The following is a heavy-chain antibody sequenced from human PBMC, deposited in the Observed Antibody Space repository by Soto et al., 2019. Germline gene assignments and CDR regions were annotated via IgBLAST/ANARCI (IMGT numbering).Heavy chain of an antibody. V-gene: IGHV1-2*04. Sequence: ASVKVSCKASGYTFTGYYMHWVRQAPGQGLEWMGWINPNSGGRNYAQKFQGWVTTTRDTSISTAYMELSRLRSDDTAVYYCARGIVLATADHPSYHYYYGMDVWGQGHTVPVS. J-gene: IGHJ6*02. CDR3: ARGIVLATADHPSYHYYYGMDV. CDR2: INPNSGGR. D-gene: IGHD2-8*01. CDR1: GYTFTGYY.